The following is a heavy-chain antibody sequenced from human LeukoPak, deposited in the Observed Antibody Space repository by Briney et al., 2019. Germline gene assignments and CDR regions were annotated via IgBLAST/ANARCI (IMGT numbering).Heavy chain of an antibody. J-gene: IGHJ4*02. V-gene: IGHV4-59*08. CDR1: GGSISRYY. Sequence: SETLSLTCTVSGGSISRYYWSWIRQTPGKGLEWIGYVSDSGNTKYNPSLKSRVTISIDTSKNQFSLKLSSVTAADTAVYYCARSYGFDYWGQGTLVTVSS. D-gene: IGHD4-17*01. CDR3: ARSYGFDY. CDR2: VSDSGNT.